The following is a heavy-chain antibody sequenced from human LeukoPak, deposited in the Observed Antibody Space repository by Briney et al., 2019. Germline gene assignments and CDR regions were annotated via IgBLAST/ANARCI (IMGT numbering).Heavy chain of an antibody. V-gene: IGHV3-30*02. CDR3: AKDSFPDFGDYGLIDI. J-gene: IGHJ4*02. CDR2: IWYNGRKT. D-gene: IGHD4-17*01. CDR1: GFIFTDFG. Sequence: PGGSLRLSCEASGFIFTDFGMHWVRQAPGKGLEWVSFIWYNGRKTYYADSVKGRFTISRDRSANKIFLQMTGLRPDDTGVYYCAKDSFPDFGDYGLIDIWGLGTLVIVSS.